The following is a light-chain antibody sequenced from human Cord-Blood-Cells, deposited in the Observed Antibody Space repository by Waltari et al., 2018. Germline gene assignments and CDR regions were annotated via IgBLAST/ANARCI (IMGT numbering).Light chain of an antibody. CDR3: SSYTSSSTWV. CDR1: SIDVGGYNY. J-gene: IGLJ3*02. V-gene: IGLV2-14*03. Sequence: QSALTQPASVSGSPGQSITISCTGTSIDVGGYNYVSWYQQHPGKAPKLMIYDVSNRPSGGSNRFSGSKSGNTASLTISGLQAEDEADYYCSSYTSSSTWVFGGGTKLTVL. CDR2: DVS.